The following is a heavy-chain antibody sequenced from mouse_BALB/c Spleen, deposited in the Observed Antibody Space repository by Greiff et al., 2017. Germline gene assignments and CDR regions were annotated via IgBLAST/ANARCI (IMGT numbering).Heavy chain of an antibody. CDR2: IDPYNGGT. J-gene: IGHJ4*01. D-gene: IGHD2-4*01. CDR3: ASPIYYDYDGGYAMDY. CDR1: GYSFTDYN. Sequence: LEESGPELVKPGASVKVSCKASGYSFTDYNMYWVKQSHGKSLEWIGYIDPYNGGTSYNQKFKGKATLTVDKSSSTAFMHLNSLTSEDSAVYYCASPIYYDYDGGYAMDYWGQGTSVTVSS. V-gene: IGHV1S135*01.